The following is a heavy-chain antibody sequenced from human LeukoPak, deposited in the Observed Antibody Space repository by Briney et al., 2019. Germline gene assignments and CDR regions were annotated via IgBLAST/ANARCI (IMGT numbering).Heavy chain of an antibody. CDR1: GFTFSPHY. CDR2: IRNKGDGYTT. J-gene: IGHJ4*02. Sequence: PGGSLRLSCVASGFTFSPHYMDWVRQSPGQGLEWVGLIRNKGDGYTTIYAASVKGRFTISRDDSKNSVYLQMDSLKTEDTAVYYCGDLGSAGTDHWGQGTLVTVSS. D-gene: IGHD3-10*01. V-gene: IGHV3-72*01. CDR3: GDLGSAGTDH.